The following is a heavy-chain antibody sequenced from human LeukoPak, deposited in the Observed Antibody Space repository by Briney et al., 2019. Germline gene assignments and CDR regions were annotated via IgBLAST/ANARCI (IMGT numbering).Heavy chain of an antibody. Sequence: PGGSLRLSCAASGFTFSSYGMHWVRQAPGKGLEWVAVISYDGSNKYYAGSVKGRFTISRDNSKNTLYLQMNSLRAEDTAVYYCAKVSEWYDFDYWGQGTLVTVSS. CDR1: GFTFSSYG. CDR2: ISYDGSNK. CDR3: AKVSEWYDFDY. J-gene: IGHJ4*02. D-gene: IGHD2-8*01. V-gene: IGHV3-30*18.